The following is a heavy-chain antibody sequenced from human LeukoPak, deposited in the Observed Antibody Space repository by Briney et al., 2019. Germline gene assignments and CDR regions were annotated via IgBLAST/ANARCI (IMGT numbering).Heavy chain of an antibody. CDR3: ATAITEGPDDAFDI. CDR2: IWYDGSNK. Sequence: GGSLRLSCTASGFTFSSYGMHWVRQAPGKGLEWVAVIWYDGSNKYYADSVKSRFTISRDNSRNTLYLQMNSLRAEDTAVYYCATAITEGPDDAFDIWGQGTMVTVSS. V-gene: IGHV3-33*01. CDR1: GFTFSSYG. D-gene: IGHD3-10*01. J-gene: IGHJ3*02.